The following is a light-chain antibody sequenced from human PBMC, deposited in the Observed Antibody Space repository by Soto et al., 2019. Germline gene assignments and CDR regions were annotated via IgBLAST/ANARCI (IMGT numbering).Light chain of an antibody. CDR1: TGAVTSGHR. J-gene: IGLJ2*01. CDR3: FLTYDGGRV. V-gene: IGLV7-46*01. CDR2: DTS. Sequence: QAVVTQEPSLTVSPGGTVTLTCGSSTGAVTSGHRPYWFQQKPGQAPMTLISDTSDTHSWTPARFSGSLLGDKAALTLSGAQPEDEADYYCFLTYDGGRVFGGGPKVTVL.